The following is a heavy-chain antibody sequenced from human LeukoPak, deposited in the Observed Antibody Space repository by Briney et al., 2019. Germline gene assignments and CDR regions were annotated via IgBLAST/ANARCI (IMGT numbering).Heavy chain of an antibody. CDR2: ISSSSSYI. CDR3: AREGRDPIAAAGPFDY. J-gene: IGHJ4*02. D-gene: IGHD6-13*01. Sequence: GGSLRLSCAASGFTFSSYSMNGVRQAPGKGLEWVSSISSSSSYIYYADSVKGRFTISIDNAKKSLYVQMNRLSANHRAVYVCAREGRDPIAAAGPFDYWGQGTLVTVSS. CDR1: GFTFSSYS. V-gene: IGHV3-21*03.